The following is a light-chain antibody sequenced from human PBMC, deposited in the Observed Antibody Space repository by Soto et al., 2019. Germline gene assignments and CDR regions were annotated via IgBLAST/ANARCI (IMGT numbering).Light chain of an antibody. CDR3: QKYNNWPAWT. CDR2: GAS. CDR1: QSVSSN. V-gene: IGKV3-15*01. Sequence: EIVMTQSPATLSVSPGERATLSCRASQSVSSNLAWYQQKPGQAPRLLIYGASTRATGIPARFSGSGSGTEFTLTISRLQSEDFAFYYCQKYNNWPAWTFGQGPKVEIK. J-gene: IGKJ1*01.